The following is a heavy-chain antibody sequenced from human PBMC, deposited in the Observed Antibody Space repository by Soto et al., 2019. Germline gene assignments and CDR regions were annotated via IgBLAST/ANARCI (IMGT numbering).Heavy chain of an antibody. CDR1: GGSINTFD. J-gene: IGHJ4*02. D-gene: IGHD5-12*01. V-gene: IGHV4-4*07. CDR3: AREGSYSAYNFAHGIQLWSFDF. CDR2: IFSSGST. Sequence: PXAILSLTFTVSGGSINTFDWSWVGQPAGKGLEWIGRIFSSGSTSFNPSLESRVAMSVDTSKNHFSLNLSSVTAADMAVYYCAREGSYSAYNFAHGIQLWSFDFWGQGALVTVPS.